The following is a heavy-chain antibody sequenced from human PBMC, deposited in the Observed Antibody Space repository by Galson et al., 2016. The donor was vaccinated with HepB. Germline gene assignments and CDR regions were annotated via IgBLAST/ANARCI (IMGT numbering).Heavy chain of an antibody. D-gene: IGHD1-26*01. CDR1: GGSFSGYY. V-gene: IGHV4-34*01. Sequence: SETLSLTCAVYGGSFSGYYWSWIRQPPGKGLEWIGEINHSGSTNYNPSLKSRVTISVDTSKNQFSLKLSSVTAADTAVSYCARGLGSYYRAFYFDYWGQGTLVTVSS. J-gene: IGHJ4*02. CDR2: INHSGST. CDR3: ARGLGSYYRAFYFDY.